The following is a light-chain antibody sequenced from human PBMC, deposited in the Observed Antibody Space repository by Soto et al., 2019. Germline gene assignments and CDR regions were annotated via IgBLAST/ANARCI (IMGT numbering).Light chain of an antibody. CDR2: RTS. Sequence: IVMTQSPATLPVSPGERATLSCRASQSVSSDLAWYQQKPGQPPRLLIYRTSTRATGIPARFSGSGSGTEFTLTISSMQSEDFAVYYCQQRSNWPLTFGGGTKVDIK. V-gene: IGKV3-15*01. CDR3: QQRSNWPLT. J-gene: IGKJ4*01. CDR1: QSVSSD.